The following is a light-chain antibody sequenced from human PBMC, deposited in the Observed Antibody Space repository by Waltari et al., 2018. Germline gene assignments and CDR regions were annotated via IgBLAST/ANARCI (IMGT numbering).Light chain of an antibody. CDR3: QSYDTSLSVV. V-gene: IGLV1-40*01. J-gene: IGLJ3*02. CDR2: GST. Sequence: HSVLTQPPSVSGAPGQRVTISCTGRGSNIGAGYGVHWYQQLPRAAPKLLIYGSTTRPLGVPDRFFGSTSGTSASLTITGLQAEDEADYYCQSYDTSLSVVFGGGTKLTVL. CDR1: GSNIGAGYG.